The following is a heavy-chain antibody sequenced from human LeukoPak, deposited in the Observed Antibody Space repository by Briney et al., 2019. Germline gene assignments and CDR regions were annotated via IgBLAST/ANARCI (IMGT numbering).Heavy chain of an antibody. V-gene: IGHV4-61*08. CDR2: IYYTGST. CDR3: ASRVMRDHGDYFDY. CDR1: GASITSGAFY. Sequence: SSETLSLTCTVSGASITSGAFYWSWIRQPPGKGLEWIGYIYYTGSTKYNPSLKSRVTMSLDTSKNQFSLKVRSVTAADTATYYCASRVMRDHGDYFDYWGQGTLFTVSS. J-gene: IGHJ4*02. D-gene: IGHD3-16*01.